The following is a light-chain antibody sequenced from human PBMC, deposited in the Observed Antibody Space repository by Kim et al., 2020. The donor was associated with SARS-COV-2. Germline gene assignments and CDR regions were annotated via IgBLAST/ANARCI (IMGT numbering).Light chain of an antibody. CDR2: QNS. J-gene: IGLJ2*01. CDR1: KLGDKY. Sequence: PEQTASVACSGDKLGDKYACWYQQKPGQSPVLVIYQNSKRPSVIPERFSGSNSGNTATLTISGTQAMDEADYYCQAWDSSTVVFGGGTKLTVL. V-gene: IGLV3-1*01. CDR3: QAWDSSTVV.